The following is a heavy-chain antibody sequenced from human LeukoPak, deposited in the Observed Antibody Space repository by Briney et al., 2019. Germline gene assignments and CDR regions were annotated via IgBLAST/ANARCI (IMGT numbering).Heavy chain of an antibody. Sequence: GESLKISCNGSGYSFSSYRIGWVRQMPGKGLEWMGVIYPTESETRYSPSFEGQVTISADRSINTAYLQWSSLKASDAAIYYCARRDGTGHWAFDYWGQGTLVTVSS. CDR1: GYSFSSYR. D-gene: IGHD2-8*02. CDR3: ARRDGTGHWAFDY. V-gene: IGHV5-51*03. CDR2: IYPTESET. J-gene: IGHJ4*02.